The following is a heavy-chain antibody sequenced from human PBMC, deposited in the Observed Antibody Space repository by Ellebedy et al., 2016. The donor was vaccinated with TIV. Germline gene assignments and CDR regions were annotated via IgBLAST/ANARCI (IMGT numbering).Heavy chain of an antibody. CDR2: INHSGST. J-gene: IGHJ3*02. V-gene: IGHV4-34*01. CDR1: GGSFSGYY. D-gene: IGHD3-16*02. Sequence: MPSETLSLTCAVYGGSFSGYYWSWIRQPPGNGLEWIGEINHSGSTNYNPSLKSRVSISVDTSKNQFSLKLSSVTAADTAVYYCARSYGYYDYVWGSYRKGGNAFDIWGQGTMVTVSS. CDR3: ARSYGYYDYVWGSYRKGGNAFDI.